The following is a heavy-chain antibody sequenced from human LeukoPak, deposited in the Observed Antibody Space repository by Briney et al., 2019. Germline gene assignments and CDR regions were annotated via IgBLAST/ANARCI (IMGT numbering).Heavy chain of an antibody. V-gene: IGHV4-34*01. Sequence: PSETLSLTCAVYGGSFSGYYWSWIRQPPGKGLEWIGEINHSGSTNYNPSLKSRVTISVDTSKNQFSLKLSSVTAADTAVYYCARGVPPIYYDFWSGHNNRLDPWGQGTLVTVYS. J-gene: IGHJ5*02. CDR3: ARGVPPIYYDFWSGHNNRLDP. CDR1: GGSFSGYY. CDR2: INHSGST. D-gene: IGHD3-3*01.